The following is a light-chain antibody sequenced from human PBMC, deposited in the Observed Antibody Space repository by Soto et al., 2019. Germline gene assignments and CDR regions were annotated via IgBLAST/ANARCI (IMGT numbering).Light chain of an antibody. CDR1: TSDIGGYNY. CDR3: SSHGGNSPYV. V-gene: IGLV2-8*01. J-gene: IGLJ1*01. CDR2: EVN. Sequence: QSALTQPPSASGSPGQSVAISCTGTTSDIGGYNYVSWYQQHPGKAPKLMIYEVNKRPSGVPDRFSGSKSGNTASLTVSGLQAEDGADYYCSSHGGNSPYVFGTGTKRTVL.